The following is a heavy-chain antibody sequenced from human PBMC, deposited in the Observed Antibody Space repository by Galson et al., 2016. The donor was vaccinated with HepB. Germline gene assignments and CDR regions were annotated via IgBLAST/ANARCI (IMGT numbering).Heavy chain of an antibody. Sequence: SLRLSCAASGFTFGTYAVNWVRQAPGKGLEWISAVGGGGTAYYADSVKGRFTVPRDNSKNTLDLHMYRLRVEDTAVYYCAKARGAKYAAYYFDFWGDGTLVTVSS. J-gene: IGHJ4*01. CDR1: GFTFGTYA. CDR3: AKARGAKYAAYYFDF. CDR2: VGGGGTA. D-gene: IGHD2-8*01. V-gene: IGHV3-23*01.